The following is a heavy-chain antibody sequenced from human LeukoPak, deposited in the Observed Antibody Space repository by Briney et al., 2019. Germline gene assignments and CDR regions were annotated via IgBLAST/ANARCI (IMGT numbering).Heavy chain of an antibody. Sequence: SETLSLTCTVSGGSISSSSHYWVWIRQPPGKGLEWIGTVFHSGNTYYNPSLKSRVTISVDASENQFFLKLGSVTAADTAIFYCARGGLGETPDFWDQGTLVTVSS. D-gene: IGHD3-10*01. CDR3: ARGGLGETPDF. CDR1: GGSISSSSHY. V-gene: IGHV4-39*07. CDR2: VFHSGNT. J-gene: IGHJ4*02.